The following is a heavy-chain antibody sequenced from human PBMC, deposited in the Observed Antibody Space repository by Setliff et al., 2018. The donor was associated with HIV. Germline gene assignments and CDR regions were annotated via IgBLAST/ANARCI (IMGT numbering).Heavy chain of an antibody. CDR1: GFTFSDYY. V-gene: IGHV3-11*01. D-gene: IGHD1-26*01. CDR3: ASSSASGSYGY. J-gene: IGHJ4*02. CDR2: ISSSGSTI. Sequence: AGGSLRLSCAASGFTFSDYYMSWIRQAPGKGLEWVSYISSSGSTIYYADSVKGRFTISRDNAKNSRYLQMNSLRAEDTAVYYCASSSASGSYGYWGQGTLVTVSS.